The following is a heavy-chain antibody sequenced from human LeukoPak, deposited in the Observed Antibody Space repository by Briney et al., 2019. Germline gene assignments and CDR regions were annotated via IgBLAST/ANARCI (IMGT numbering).Heavy chain of an antibody. D-gene: IGHD1-1*01. V-gene: IGHV1-8*01. CDR3: ARIRPVTTGLKGYYFDY. CDR2: MNPKTGKT. CDR1: GYTFSSYE. Sequence: GASVKVSCKTSGYTFSSYEINWVRQAAGRGLEWVGWMNPKTGKTAYARNLRGRVTITRDTSISTAYMDLSALRSEDTAVYYCARIRPVTTGLKGYYFDYWGQGTLVTVSS. J-gene: IGHJ4*02.